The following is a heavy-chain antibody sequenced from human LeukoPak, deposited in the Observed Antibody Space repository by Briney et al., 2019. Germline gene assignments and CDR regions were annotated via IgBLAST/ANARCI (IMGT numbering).Heavy chain of an antibody. D-gene: IGHD2-15*01. CDR2: VYHTGRV. J-gene: IGHJ5*02. CDR3: ARQHCSGGSCWFNP. Sequence: SETLALTCTVSGDSISNFHWSWIRQPPGKGLEWIGYVYHTGRVSYHPSHKSRVTMSIDTSGNQYSLKLHSMTAADTAVYFCARQHCSGGSCWFNPWGQGTLVTVSS. V-gene: IGHV4-59*01. CDR1: GDSISNFH.